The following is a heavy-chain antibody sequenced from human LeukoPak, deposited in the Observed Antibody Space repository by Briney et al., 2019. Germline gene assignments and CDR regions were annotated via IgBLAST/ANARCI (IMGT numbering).Heavy chain of an antibody. Sequence: GRSLRLSCAASGFTFDDYGMHWVRQAPGKGLGWVSGISWNSGSIGYADSVKGRFTISRDNAKRSLYLQMNSLRDEDTAVYYCARDPPSGGFDSWGQGTLVTVSS. CDR3: ARDPPSGGFDS. CDR1: GFTFDDYG. D-gene: IGHD2-15*01. J-gene: IGHJ4*02. V-gene: IGHV3-9*01. CDR2: ISWNSGSI.